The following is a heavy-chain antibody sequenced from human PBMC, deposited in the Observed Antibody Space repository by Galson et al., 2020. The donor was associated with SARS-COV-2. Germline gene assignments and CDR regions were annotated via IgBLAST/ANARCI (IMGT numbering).Heavy chain of an antibody. CDR1: GGSFSSYA. CDR3: ARSYCGGDCYSPFDY. CDR2: IIHIFGTP. J-gene: IGHJ4*02. D-gene: IGHD2-21*01. Sequence: SVKVSCKAPGGSFSSYAISWVRQAPGQGLEWMGGIIHIFGTPSIAQKFQGRVTITADESTSTGYLELSSLRSEDTAVYYCARSYCGGDCYSPFDYWGQGTRVTVSS. V-gene: IGHV1-69*13.